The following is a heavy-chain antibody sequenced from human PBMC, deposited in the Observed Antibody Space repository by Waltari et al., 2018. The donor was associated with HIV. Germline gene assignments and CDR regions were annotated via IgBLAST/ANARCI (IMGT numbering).Heavy chain of an antibody. CDR1: GFTFDDYA. V-gene: IGHV3-9*01. CDR3: AKDLYRCHNGVCYGGESDY. Sequence: EVQLVESGGGLVQPGRSLRLSCAASGFTFDDYAMHWVRQAPGKGLEWVSGISWNSGSIGYADSVKGRFTISRDNAKNSLYLQMNSLRAEDTAVYYCAKDLYRCHNGVCYGGESDYWGQGTLVTVSP. J-gene: IGHJ4*02. CDR2: ISWNSGSI. D-gene: IGHD2-8*01.